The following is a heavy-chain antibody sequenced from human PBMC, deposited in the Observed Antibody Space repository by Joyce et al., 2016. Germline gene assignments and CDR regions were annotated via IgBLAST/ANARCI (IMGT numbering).Heavy chain of an antibody. V-gene: IGHV4-34*01. D-gene: IGHD6-19*01. CDR1: GGPFRGFF. CDR2: INNSGVT. J-gene: IGHJ4*02. CDR3: ARSQWLAPLMY. Sequence: QVQLQQWGAGLLKPSETLSLTCPVSGGPFRGFFWTWVRQPPGKGLEWIGDINNSGVTNYNPSLKTRVTFSVDTSKNQFSLKLTSLSAADTAVYYCARSQWLAPLMYWGQGTPVTVSS.